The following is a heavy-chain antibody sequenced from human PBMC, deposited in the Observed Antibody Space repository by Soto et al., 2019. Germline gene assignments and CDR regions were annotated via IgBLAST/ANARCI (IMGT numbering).Heavy chain of an antibody. CDR1: GGTFSSYA. V-gene: IGHV1-69*01. CDR3: ARLYSSPRTYYYDGMDV. J-gene: IGHJ6*02. Sequence: QVQLVQSGAEVTKPGSSVKVSCKASGGTFSSYAISWVRQAPGQGLEWMGGIIPIFGTANYAQKFQGRVTIAADESTSTAYMELSSLRSEDTGVYYYARLYSSPRTYYYDGMDVWGQGTTVTVSS. D-gene: IGHD6-13*01. CDR2: IIPIFGTA.